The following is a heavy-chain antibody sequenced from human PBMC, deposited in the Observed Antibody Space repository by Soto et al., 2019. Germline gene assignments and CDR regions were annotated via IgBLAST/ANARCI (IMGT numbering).Heavy chain of an antibody. D-gene: IGHD3-10*02. V-gene: IGHV4-59*01. J-gene: IGHJ5*02. CDR1: GDSISRYY. CDR2: IYYSGST. CDR3: ARTLFGWGIWFDP. Sequence: SETLSLTCTVAGDSISRYYWSWMRQPPGKGLEWIGYIYYSGSTNYNPPLQSRVTISVDTSKHQFSLKLSSVTAADTAVYYCARTLFGWGIWFDPWGQGTLVTVS.